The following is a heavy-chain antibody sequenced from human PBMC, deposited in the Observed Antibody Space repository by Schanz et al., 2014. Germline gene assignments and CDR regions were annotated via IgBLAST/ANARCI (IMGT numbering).Heavy chain of an antibody. CDR2: ITAYNGDT. D-gene: IGHD3-16*01. J-gene: IGHJ2*01. CDR3: VRVPSRDVSFDL. Sequence: VQLVQSGAEVKRPGASVRVSCKASGYTFTSYGISWVRQAPGQGLEWMGWITAYNGDTNYALKLQGRVTMTADTSANTAYMELRSLRSDDTAHYYCVRVPSRDVSFDLWGRGTLVTVSS. V-gene: IGHV1-18*01. CDR1: GYTFTSYG.